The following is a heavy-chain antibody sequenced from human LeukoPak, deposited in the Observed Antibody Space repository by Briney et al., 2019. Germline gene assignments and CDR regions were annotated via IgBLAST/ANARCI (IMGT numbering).Heavy chain of an antibody. Sequence: GSLRLSCSASGFTFSSYSMNWVRQAPGKGLEWVSSISSSSSYIYYADSVKGRFTISRDKAKNSLYLQMNSLRAEDTAVYYCARRQYSSSAQSDYWGQGTLVTVSS. CDR2: ISSSSSYI. CDR1: GFTFSSYS. V-gene: IGHV3-21*01. CDR3: ARRQYSSSAQSDY. D-gene: IGHD6-6*01. J-gene: IGHJ4*02.